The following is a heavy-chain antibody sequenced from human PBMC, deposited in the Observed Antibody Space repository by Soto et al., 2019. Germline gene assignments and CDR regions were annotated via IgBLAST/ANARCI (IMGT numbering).Heavy chain of an antibody. V-gene: IGHV1-69*01. Sequence: QVQLVQYGAEVKKPGSSLKVSCKTSGVTFSTSGISWVRQGPGQGLEWMGGIIPLFGTPKYARKFQGRVSITADESATTTYMELSGLRSDDTVVYYCARVSPSFCGGGSCYRLDSYFDSWGQGSLVVVSS. J-gene: IGHJ4*03. D-gene: IGHD2-15*01. CDR2: IIPLFGTP. CDR3: ARVSPSFCGGGSCYRLDSYFDS. CDR1: GVTFSTSG.